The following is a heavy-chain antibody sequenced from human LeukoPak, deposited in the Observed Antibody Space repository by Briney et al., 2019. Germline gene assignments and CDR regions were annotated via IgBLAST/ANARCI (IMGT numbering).Heavy chain of an antibody. CDR2: INHSGST. D-gene: IGHD6-19*01. CDR1: GGSFSGYY. V-gene: IGHV4-34*01. Sequence: PSETLSLTCAVYGGSFSGYYWSWIRQPPGKGLEWIGEINHSGSTNYNPSLKSRVTISVDTSKNQFSLKLSSATAADTAVYYCARDGGSGWYDYWGQGTLVTVSS. CDR3: ARDGGSGWYDY. J-gene: IGHJ4*02.